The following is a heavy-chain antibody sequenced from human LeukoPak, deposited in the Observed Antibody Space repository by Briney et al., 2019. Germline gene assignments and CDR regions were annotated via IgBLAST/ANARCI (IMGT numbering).Heavy chain of an antibody. Sequence: SETLSLTCTVSGGSISSGGYYRSWIRQHPGKGLEWIGYIYYSGSTYYNPSLKSRVTISVDTSKNQFSLKLSSVTAADTAVYYCARVFSGRATTLFDYWGQGTLVTVSS. D-gene: IGHD1-26*01. CDR3: ARVFSGRATTLFDY. CDR1: GGSISSGGYY. CDR2: IYYSGST. V-gene: IGHV4-31*03. J-gene: IGHJ4*02.